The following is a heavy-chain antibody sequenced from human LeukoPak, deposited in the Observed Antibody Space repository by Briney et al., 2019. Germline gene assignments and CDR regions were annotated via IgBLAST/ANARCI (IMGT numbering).Heavy chain of an antibody. CDR3: ASLAHYYGSGSIDY. CDR1: GGSISSYY. Sequence: SETLSLTCAVYGGSISSYYWSWIRQPPGKGLEWIGYIYYSGSTNYNPSLKSRVTISVDTSKNQFSLKLSSVTAADTAVYYCASLAHYYGSGSIDYWGQGTLVTVSS. J-gene: IGHJ4*02. CDR2: IYYSGST. V-gene: IGHV4-59*01. D-gene: IGHD3-10*01.